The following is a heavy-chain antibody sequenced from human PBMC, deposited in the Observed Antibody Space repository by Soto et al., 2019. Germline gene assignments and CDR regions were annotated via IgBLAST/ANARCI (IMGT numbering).Heavy chain of an antibody. V-gene: IGHV4-30-2*01. CDR3: AAGGGLPRYY. CDR1: GGSITSGGYS. Sequence: QLQLQESGSGLVKPSQTLSLTCAVSGGSITSGGYSWSWIRQPPGKGLEWIAYIYHSGSTYYNPSLKSRVTISVDRSKNQFSLKLSSVTAADTVVYYCAAGGGLPRYYWGQGTLVTVSA. D-gene: IGHD1-26*01. J-gene: IGHJ4*02. CDR2: IYHSGST.